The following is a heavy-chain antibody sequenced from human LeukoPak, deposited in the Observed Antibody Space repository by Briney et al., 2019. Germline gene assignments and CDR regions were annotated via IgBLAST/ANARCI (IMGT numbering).Heavy chain of an antibody. CDR3: AKESTVTPGNVNWFDP. CDR1: GFTFSLYA. J-gene: IGHJ5*02. D-gene: IGHD4-17*01. V-gene: IGHV3-23*01. Sequence: GGSLRLSCAASGFTFSLYAMSWVRQTPGRGLEWISTISGSGDNTYYAESVKGRFTISRDNSRNTLYLRMKSLRAEDSAMYYCAKESTVTPGNVNWFDPWGQGTLVTVSS. CDR2: ISGSGDNT.